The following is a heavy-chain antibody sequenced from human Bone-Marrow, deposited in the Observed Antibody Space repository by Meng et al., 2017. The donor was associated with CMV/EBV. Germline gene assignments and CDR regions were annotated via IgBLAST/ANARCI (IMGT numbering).Heavy chain of an antibody. J-gene: IGHJ6*01. CDR2: MNPNSGNT. Sequence: ASVKVSCKASGYTFTSYDINWVRQATGQGLEWMGWMNPNSGNTGYAQKFQGRVTMTRNTSISTAYMELSSLRSEDTAVYYCATSKDDFWSGLPTQPGGMDVWGQGTTVTVSS. V-gene: IGHV1-8*01. CDR1: GYTFTSYD. CDR3: ATSKDDFWSGLPTQPGGMDV. D-gene: IGHD3-3*01.